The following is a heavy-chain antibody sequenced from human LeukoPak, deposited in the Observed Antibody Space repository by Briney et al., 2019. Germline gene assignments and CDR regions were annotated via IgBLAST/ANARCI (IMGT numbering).Heavy chain of an antibody. Sequence: GGSLRLSCSASGFTFSYYYMIWIRQAPGKGLEWVSYISSSGSTIYYADSVKGRFTISRDNAKNSLYLQMNSLRAEDTAVYYCARRGMGALYYYYYYMDVWGKGTTVTVSS. CDR2: ISSSGSTI. CDR3: ARRGMGALYYYYYYMDV. J-gene: IGHJ6*03. D-gene: IGHD1-26*01. CDR1: GFTFSYYY. V-gene: IGHV3-11*04.